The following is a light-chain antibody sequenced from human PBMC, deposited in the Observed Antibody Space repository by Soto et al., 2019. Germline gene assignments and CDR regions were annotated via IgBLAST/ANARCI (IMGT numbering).Light chain of an antibody. V-gene: IGKV1-27*01. Sequence: DIPMTQSPSSLSASVGDRVTITCRASQGISNYLAWYQQKPGKVPKLLIYAASTLQAGVPSRFSGSGSGTDFTLTISSLQPDDVATYYCQKYKSAPRTFGQGTKVEIK. J-gene: IGKJ1*01. CDR2: AAS. CDR3: QKYKSAPRT. CDR1: QGISNY.